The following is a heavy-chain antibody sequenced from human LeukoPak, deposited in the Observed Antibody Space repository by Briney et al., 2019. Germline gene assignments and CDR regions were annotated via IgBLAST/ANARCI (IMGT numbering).Heavy chain of an antibody. CDR1: GFTFSSYA. CDR3: AGGDRYWYFDL. Sequence: GGSLRLSCAASGFTFSSYAMSWVRQAPGKGLEWVSGISGSGSSTYSADSVRGGFTISRDNSKNRDNSKNTLYLQMNSLRAEDTAVYYCAGGDRYWYFDLWGRGTLVTVSS. J-gene: IGHJ2*01. V-gene: IGHV3-23*01. CDR2: ISGSGSST. D-gene: IGHD4-17*01.